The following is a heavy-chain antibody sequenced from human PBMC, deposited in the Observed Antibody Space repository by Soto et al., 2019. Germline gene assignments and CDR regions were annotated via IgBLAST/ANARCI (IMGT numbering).Heavy chain of an antibody. D-gene: IGHD3-3*01. Sequence: QVQVGESGGGVVQPGRSLRLSCEASGFTFSSYGMHWVRQSPGKGLEGVAVISEDGSDKSYADSVKGRITISRDNSKNTLYLKMNRLRAEDTVVYYFFLMSAPEYWGQGTLVTVS. J-gene: IGHJ4*02. CDR2: ISEDGSDK. CDR3: FLMSAPEY. CDR1: GFTFSSYG. V-gene: IGHV3-30*03.